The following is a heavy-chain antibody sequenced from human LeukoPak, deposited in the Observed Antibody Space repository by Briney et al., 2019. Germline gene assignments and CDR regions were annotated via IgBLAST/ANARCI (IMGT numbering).Heavy chain of an antibody. CDR3: ARGGVPNAYYDILTGYYDPDWFDP. Sequence: GGSLRLSCAASGFTFSSYWMSWVRQAPGKGLEWVANIKQDGSEKYYVDSVKGRFTISRDNAKNSLYLQMNSLRAEDTAVYYCARGGVPNAYYDILTGYYDPDWFDPWGQGTLVTVSS. CDR2: IKQDGSEK. J-gene: IGHJ5*02. D-gene: IGHD3-9*01. V-gene: IGHV3-7*01. CDR1: GFTFSSYW.